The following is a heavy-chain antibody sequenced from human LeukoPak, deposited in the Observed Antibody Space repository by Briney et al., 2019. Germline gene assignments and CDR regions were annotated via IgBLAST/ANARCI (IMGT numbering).Heavy chain of an antibody. J-gene: IGHJ4*02. Sequence: GGSLRLSCAASGFTFSSYAMHWVRQAPGKGLEWVAVISYDGSNKYYADSVKARFTISRDNSKNTLYLQMNSLRAEDTAVYYCARASNSGYDEAASAYYFDYWGQGTLVTVSS. CDR3: ARASNSGYDEAASAYYFDY. D-gene: IGHD5-12*01. CDR1: GFTFSSYA. CDR2: ISYDGSNK. V-gene: IGHV3-30*04.